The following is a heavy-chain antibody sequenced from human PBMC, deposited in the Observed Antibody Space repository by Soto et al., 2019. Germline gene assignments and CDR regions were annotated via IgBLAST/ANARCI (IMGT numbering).Heavy chain of an antibody. J-gene: IGHJ4*02. D-gene: IGHD2-2*01. CDR2: INHSGST. CDR1: GGSFSGYY. Sequence: QVQLQQWGAGLLKPSETLSLTCAVYGGSFSGYYWSWIRQPPGKGLEWIGEINHSGSTNYNPSLKSRATISVDTSKHQFSLKLSSGTAADTAVYYCARGMRDIVVVPAAVGIDYWGQGTLVTVSS. CDR3: ARGMRDIVVVPAAVGIDY. V-gene: IGHV4-34*01.